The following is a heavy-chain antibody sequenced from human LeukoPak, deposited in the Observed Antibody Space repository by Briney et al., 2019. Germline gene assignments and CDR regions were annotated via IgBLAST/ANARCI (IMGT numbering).Heavy chain of an antibody. CDR1: GFTFSTYA. D-gene: IGHD1-26*01. Sequence: GGSLRLSCAASGFTFSTYAISWVRQAPGKGLGWVSCISSTSNYIFYADSVRGRFTISRDNAQNSLYLQMDSLRAEDTAVYYCARGGIITSYAFEIWGQGAMVTVSS. CDR3: ARGGIITSYAFEI. CDR2: ISSTSNYI. J-gene: IGHJ3*02. V-gene: IGHV3-21*01.